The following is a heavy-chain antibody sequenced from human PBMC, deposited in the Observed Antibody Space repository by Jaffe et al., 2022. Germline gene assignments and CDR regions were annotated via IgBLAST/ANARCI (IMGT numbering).Heavy chain of an antibody. D-gene: IGHD6-19*01. J-gene: IGHJ4*02. CDR1: GYSISSGYY. Sequence: QVQLQESGPGLVKPSETLSLTCAVSGYSISSGYYWGWIRQPPGKGLEWIGSIYHSGSTYYNPSLKSRVTISVDTSKNQFSLKLSSVTAADTAVYYCARDLALAVRDFDYWGQGTLVTVSS. V-gene: IGHV4-38-2*02. CDR3: ARDLALAVRDFDY. CDR2: IYHSGST.